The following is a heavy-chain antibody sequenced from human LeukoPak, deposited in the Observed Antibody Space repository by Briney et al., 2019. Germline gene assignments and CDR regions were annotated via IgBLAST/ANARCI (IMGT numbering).Heavy chain of an antibody. Sequence: ASVKVSCKASGYTFTSYYMHWVRQAPGQGLEWMGLINPTGGSTGYAQRFQGRVTMTRDMSTSTDYMGLSSLRSEDTAIYYCARDNSVGDNAWWFDPWGQGTLVTVSS. D-gene: IGHD1-26*01. V-gene: IGHV1-46*01. CDR3: ARDNSVGDNAWWFDP. CDR2: INPTGGST. J-gene: IGHJ5*02. CDR1: GYTFTSYY.